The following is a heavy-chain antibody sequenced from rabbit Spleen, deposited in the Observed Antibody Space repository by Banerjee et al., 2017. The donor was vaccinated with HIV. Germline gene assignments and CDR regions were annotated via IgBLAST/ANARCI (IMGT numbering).Heavy chain of an antibody. J-gene: IGHJ4*01. V-gene: IGHV1S40*01. Sequence: QSLVESGGGLVQPEGSLTLTCKASGFDFSSGYDMYWVRQAPGKGLEWIACIFAGGTDSTYYASWAKGRFTISKTSSTTVTLQMTSLTAADTATYFCARGDGYAYGGYDLWGPGTLVTVS. CDR1: GFDFSSGYD. CDR3: ARGDGYAYGGYDL. CDR2: IFAGGTDST. D-gene: IGHD6-1*01.